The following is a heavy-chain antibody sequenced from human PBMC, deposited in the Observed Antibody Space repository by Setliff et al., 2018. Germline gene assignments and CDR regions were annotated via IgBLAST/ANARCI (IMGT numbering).Heavy chain of an antibody. D-gene: IGHD5-12*01. CDR2: INHSGST. CDR3: TRGPDGYTYQGAFDI. J-gene: IGHJ3*02. V-gene: IGHV4-34*01. CDR1: GGSFSGYY. Sequence: SETLSLTCAVYGGSFSGYYWSWIRQPPGKGLEWMGEINHSGSTNYNPSLKSRVTLSVDTSKNQFSLKLSSLTAADTAVYYCTRGPDGYTYQGAFDIWGQGTMVTVSS.